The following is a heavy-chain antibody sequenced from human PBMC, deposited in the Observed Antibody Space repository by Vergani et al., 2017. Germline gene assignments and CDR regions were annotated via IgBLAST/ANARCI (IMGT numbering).Heavy chain of an antibody. V-gene: IGHV3-43D*03. CDR3: AKDFDSGIYSWGFDS. CDR1: GITFDDYA. D-gene: IGHD1-26*01. J-gene: IGHJ4*02. Sequence: EVQLVESGGVVVQPGGSLRLSCAASGITFDDYAMHWVRQVSGKGLEWVSLISWDGGSTYYADSVKGRFTISRDNSKNSLYLQMNSLRAEDTALYYCAKDFDSGIYSWGFDSWGQGTLVTVSS. CDR2: ISWDGGST.